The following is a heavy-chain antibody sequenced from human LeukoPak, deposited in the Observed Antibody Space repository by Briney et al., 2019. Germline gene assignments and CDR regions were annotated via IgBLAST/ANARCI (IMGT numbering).Heavy chain of an antibody. D-gene: IGHD1-14*01. CDR2: IKTKSQGGTT. Sequence: GGSLTLSCAASGYSFTKAWMHWVRQAPGKGLEWVARIKTKSQGGTTDYAAPVKGRFATSRDDTENRLYRQMNSLKSEATAVYYCAVGLGKTDTDYWGEGTLVTVSS. CDR1: GYSFTKAW. J-gene: IGHJ4*02. CDR3: AVGLGKTDTDY. V-gene: IGHV3-15*05.